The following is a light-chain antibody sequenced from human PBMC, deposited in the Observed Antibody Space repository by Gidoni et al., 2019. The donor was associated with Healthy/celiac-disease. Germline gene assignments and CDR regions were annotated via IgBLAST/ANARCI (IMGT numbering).Light chain of an antibody. J-gene: IGKJ3*01. CDR3: QQYGSSPLT. V-gene: IGKV3-20*01. CDR1: PSVSSSY. CDR2: GAS. Sequence: EIVLTQSPGTLSLSPGDRATLSCRASPSVSSSYLAWYQQKPGQAPRLLIYGASSRATGIPDRFSGSGSGTDFTLTISRLEPEDFAVYYCQQYGSSPLTFXPXTKVDIK.